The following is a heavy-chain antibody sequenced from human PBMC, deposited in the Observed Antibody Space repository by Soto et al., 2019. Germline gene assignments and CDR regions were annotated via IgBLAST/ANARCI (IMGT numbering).Heavy chain of an antibody. D-gene: IGHD2-2*01. CDR1: GFTFDNYA. V-gene: IGHV3-9*01. Sequence: EVQLVESGGGLVQPGRSLRLSCAASGFTFDNYAMHWVRQAPGKGLEWVSSISWNSGNTDYAGSVKGRFIIYRDSAKHSLYLQMNSLRAEDTALYYCARSPQYCSSTNCRAYFDYWCQGNLVTVSS. J-gene: IGHJ4*02. CDR3: ARSPQYCSSTNCRAYFDY. CDR2: ISWNSGNT.